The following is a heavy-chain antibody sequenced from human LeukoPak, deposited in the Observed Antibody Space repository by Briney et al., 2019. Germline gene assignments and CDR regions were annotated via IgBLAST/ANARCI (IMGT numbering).Heavy chain of an antibody. CDR2: INPNSGGT. J-gene: IGHJ4*02. CDR1: GYTFTGYY. V-gene: IGHV1-2*02. D-gene: IGHD3-9*01. CDR3: ARSGYNILTGFYPGDS. Sequence: GASVKVSCKASGYTFTGYYMHWVRQAPGQGLEWMGWINPNSGGTNYAQKFQGRVTMTRDTSISTAYMELSSLRSEDTAVYYCARSGYNILTGFYPGDSWGQGTLVTVSS.